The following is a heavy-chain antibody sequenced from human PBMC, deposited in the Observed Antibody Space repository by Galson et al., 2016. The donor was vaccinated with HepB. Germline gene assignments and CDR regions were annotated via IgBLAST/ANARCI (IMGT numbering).Heavy chain of an antibody. CDR1: AYTVTKFY. Sequence: SVKVSCKASAYTVTKFYLHWVRQAPGQGLEWVGVIKPTTGGTVPAQKFQDRVTMTTDMSTGTVYMEMNSLRSEDTALYYCVYSTGHFDLWGRGTLVTVSS. J-gene: IGHJ2*01. CDR3: VYSTGHFDL. D-gene: IGHD2-21*01. V-gene: IGHV1-46*01. CDR2: IKPTTGGT.